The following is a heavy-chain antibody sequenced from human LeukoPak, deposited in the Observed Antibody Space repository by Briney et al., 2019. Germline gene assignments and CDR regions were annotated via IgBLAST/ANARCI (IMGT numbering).Heavy chain of an antibody. Sequence: PSETLSLTCTVSGGSISSYYWSWIRQPPGKGLEWIGYIYYSGSTNYNPSLKSRVTISVDTSKNQFSLKLSSVTAADTAVYYCARDVVAAYLDYWGQGTLVTVSS. CDR2: IYYSGST. D-gene: IGHD2-2*01. CDR1: GGSISSYY. CDR3: ARDVVAAYLDY. J-gene: IGHJ4*02. V-gene: IGHV4-59*12.